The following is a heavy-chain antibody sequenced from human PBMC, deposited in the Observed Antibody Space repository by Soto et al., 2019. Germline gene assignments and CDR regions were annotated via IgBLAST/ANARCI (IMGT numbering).Heavy chain of an antibody. CDR2: IDWDDRK. J-gene: IGHJ4*02. CDR1: EFSLTTSGMC. D-gene: IGHD3-16*01. Sequence: GSGPTLVNPTQTLTLTCTFSEFSLTTSGMCVTWIRRPPGKALEWLARIDWDDRKYYSTSLKTRLSISKDTSKNQVVLTMTNMDPIDTGTYYCARIPRRGDLVDYWGQGTLVTVSS. CDR3: ARIPRRGDLVDY. V-gene: IGHV2-70*11.